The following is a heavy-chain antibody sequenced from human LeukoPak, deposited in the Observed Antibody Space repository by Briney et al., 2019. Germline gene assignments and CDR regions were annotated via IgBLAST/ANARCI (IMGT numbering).Heavy chain of an antibody. CDR2: IRYDGSNK. J-gene: IGHJ5*02. CDR3: VVITQA. Sequence: GGSLRLSCAASGFTFSSFGMHWVRQAPGKGLEWVAFIRYDGSNKYYADSVKGRFTISRDNSKNTLYLQMNRLRAEDTAVYYCVVITQAWGQGTLVTVSS. V-gene: IGHV3-30*02. CDR1: GFTFSSFG. D-gene: IGHD2/OR15-2a*01.